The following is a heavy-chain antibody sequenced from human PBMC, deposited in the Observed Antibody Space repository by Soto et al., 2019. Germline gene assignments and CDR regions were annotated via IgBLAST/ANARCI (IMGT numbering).Heavy chain of an antibody. D-gene: IGHD3-16*01. CDR2: INPNSGNT. CDR1: GYTFTSYD. J-gene: IGHJ6*02. V-gene: IGHV1-8*01. Sequence: XSGKVSCKASGYTFTSYDIDLVRQATGQGLECMGWINPNSGNTGYSQKFQVRVTMTRNTSISTAYMELSSLRSEDTAVYYCARVGAGGAYYYYGMDVWGQGTTVTVSS. CDR3: ARVGAGGAYYYYGMDV.